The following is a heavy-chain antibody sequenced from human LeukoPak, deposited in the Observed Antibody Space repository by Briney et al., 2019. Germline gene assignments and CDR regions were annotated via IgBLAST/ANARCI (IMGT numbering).Heavy chain of an antibody. D-gene: IGHD6-13*01. CDR1: GGSFSDYY. V-gene: IGHV4-34*01. Sequence: SETLSLTCAVSGGSFSDYYWGWIRQSPIKGLEWIGEINHSGSTHYNPSLKSRVTISVDTSKNQFSLRLTSVTAADTAVYYCARKEGGQLANTRRWFDPWGQGTLVTVSS. CDR3: ARKEGGQLANTRRWFDP. J-gene: IGHJ5*02. CDR2: INHSGST.